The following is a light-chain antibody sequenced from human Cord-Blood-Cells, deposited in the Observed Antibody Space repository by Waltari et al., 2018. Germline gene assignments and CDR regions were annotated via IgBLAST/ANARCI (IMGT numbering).Light chain of an antibody. CDR1: QSVSSSY. J-gene: IGKJ1*01. CDR3: QQYGSSPRT. Sequence: EIVLTQSPGTLSLSPGERDTLSCRASQSVSSSYLACYQQKPGQAPRLLIYGASSRATGIPDRFSGSGSGTDFTLTISRLEPEDFAVYYCQQYGSSPRTFGQGTKVEIK. V-gene: IGKV3-20*01. CDR2: GAS.